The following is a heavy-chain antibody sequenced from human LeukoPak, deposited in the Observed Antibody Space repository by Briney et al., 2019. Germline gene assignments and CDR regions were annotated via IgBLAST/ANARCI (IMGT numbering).Heavy chain of an antibody. J-gene: IGHJ1*01. CDR3: AKAYLRIVGATTLQH. Sequence: GGSLRLSCGVSGFTISDNYMTWVRQARGKGLEWVSVIYKDGSTYYADSVKGRFTISRDNSKNTLYLQMNSLRAEDTAVYYCAKAYLRIVGATTLQHWGQGTLVTVSS. V-gene: IGHV3-66*02. CDR2: IYKDGST. D-gene: IGHD1-26*01. CDR1: GFTISDNY.